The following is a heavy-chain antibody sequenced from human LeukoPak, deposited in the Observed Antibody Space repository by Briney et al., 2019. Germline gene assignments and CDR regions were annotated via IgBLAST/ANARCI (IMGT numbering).Heavy chain of an antibody. V-gene: IGHV1-2*02. CDR3: ASGIYDGSYFWGNLDAFDI. CDR1: GYTFTGYY. J-gene: IGHJ3*02. D-gene: IGHD1-26*01. CDR2: INPNSGCT. Sequence: GASVKVSCKASGYTFTGYYMHWVRQAPGQGLDWIGWINPNSGCTNYVQKFQGRVTMTRDPSISTAYMALSRLRSDDTAVYYCASGIYDGSYFWGNLDAFDIWGQGTMVTVSS.